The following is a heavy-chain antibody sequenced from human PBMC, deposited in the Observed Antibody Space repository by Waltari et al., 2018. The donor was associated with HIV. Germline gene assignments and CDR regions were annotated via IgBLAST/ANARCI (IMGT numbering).Heavy chain of an antibody. J-gene: IGHJ4*02. V-gene: IGHV3-74*01. CDR1: GFSVRNHW. Sequence: VQLVESGGGSIKTGGSLRLSCAGSGFSVRNHWMDWVRQGPGKGLVWVQRINRDGGHRNYADAVKGRFVISRDNSRNTVYLQLNSVKVEDTAVYFCARASHYIEFSTFDGDYYFDLWGRGTRVAVSS. CDR3: ARASHYIEFSTFDGDYYFDL. D-gene: IGHD3-9*01. CDR2: INRDGGHR.